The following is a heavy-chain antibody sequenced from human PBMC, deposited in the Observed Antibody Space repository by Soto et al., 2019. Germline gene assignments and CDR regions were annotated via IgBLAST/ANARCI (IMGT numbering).Heavy chain of an antibody. CDR2: ISSSGSTI. CDR3: AGAPLDYYDSSGYFDS. CDR1: GFTFSSYE. D-gene: IGHD3-22*01. Sequence: TGGSLRLSCAASGFTFSSYEMNWVRQAPGKGLEWVSYISSSGSTISYADSVKGRFTISRDNAKNSLYLQMNSLRAEDTAVYYCAGAPLDYYDSSGYFDSWGQGTLVTVSS. V-gene: IGHV3-48*03. J-gene: IGHJ4*02.